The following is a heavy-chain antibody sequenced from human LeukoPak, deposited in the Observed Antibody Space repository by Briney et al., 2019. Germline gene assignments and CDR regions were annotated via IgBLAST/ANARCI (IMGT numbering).Heavy chain of an antibody. CDR2: IYTSGST. Sequence: PSEKLSFTSAERGGGNGSKYWRSLRQPDKKGLEWIGRIYTSGSTNYNPSLKSRVTMSVDTSKNQFSPKLSSVTAADTAVYYCARSGYYDRGIDIWGQGTMVTVSS. D-gene: IGHD3-22*01. CDR1: GGGNGSKY. CDR3: ARSGYYDRGIDI. V-gene: IGHV4-59*10. J-gene: IGHJ3*02.